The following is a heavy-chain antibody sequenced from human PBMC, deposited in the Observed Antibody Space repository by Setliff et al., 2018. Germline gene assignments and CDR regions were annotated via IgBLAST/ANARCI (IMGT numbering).Heavy chain of an antibody. CDR3: RFWSGCYKNDF. CDR2: VNHRGDT. D-gene: IGHD2-2*02. J-gene: IGHJ4*01. CDR1: GDSFSDYY. V-gene: IGHV4-34*01. Sequence: TSETLSLTCAVYGDSFSDYYWSWLRQPPGKGLEWIEEVNHRGDTNYSPSLRGRVTMTVDAARKQLSLKISSMTAADAGVYYCRFWSGCYKNDFWGRGTLVTVPQ.